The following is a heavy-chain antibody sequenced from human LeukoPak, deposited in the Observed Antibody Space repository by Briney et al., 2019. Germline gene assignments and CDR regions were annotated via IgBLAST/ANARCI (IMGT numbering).Heavy chain of an antibody. J-gene: IGHJ6*02. D-gene: IGHD6-25*01. CDR2: IYYTGST. Sequence: ASETLCLTCTISGDFVSSHYWRWIRQPPGKGLGCIGYIYYTGSTNYNPSLKSRVAISIDTPKNQVSLKLRSMTAVDTALYYCARSVSGWYGMDVWGQGTTVTVSS. V-gene: IGHV4-59*02. CDR1: GDFVSSHY. CDR3: ARSVSGWYGMDV.